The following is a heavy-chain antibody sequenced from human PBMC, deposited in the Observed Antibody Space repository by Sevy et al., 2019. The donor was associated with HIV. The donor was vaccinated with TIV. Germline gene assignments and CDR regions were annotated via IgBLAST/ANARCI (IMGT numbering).Heavy chain of an antibody. V-gene: IGHV4-39*01. Sequence: SETLSLTCTVSVGSISSSSYYWGWIRRPPGKGLGGMGSIYYGGSTYYNPSLKSRVTISVDTSKNQFSLKLSSVTAADTAVYYCALYYYDSSGYYNWFDPWGQGTLVTVSS. CDR1: VGSISSSSYY. D-gene: IGHD3-22*01. CDR2: IYYGGST. J-gene: IGHJ5*02. CDR3: ALYYYDSSGYYNWFDP.